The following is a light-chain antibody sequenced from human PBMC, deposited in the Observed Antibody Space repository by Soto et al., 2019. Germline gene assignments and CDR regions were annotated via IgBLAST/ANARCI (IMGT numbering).Light chain of an antibody. V-gene: IGKV3-11*01. Sequence: EVVLTQSPATLSLSPGERATLSCRASQSVSRFLAWYQQKPGQAPRLLIFDASNRATGIPARFSASGSGTDFTLTISCLESEDSAVYYCQQRSDWPITFGQGTRLDI. CDR3: QQRSDWPIT. J-gene: IGKJ5*01. CDR2: DAS. CDR1: QSVSRF.